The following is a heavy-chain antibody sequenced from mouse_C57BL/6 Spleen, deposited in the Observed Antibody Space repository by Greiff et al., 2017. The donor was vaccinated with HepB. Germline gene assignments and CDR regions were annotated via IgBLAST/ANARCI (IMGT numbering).Heavy chain of an antibody. D-gene: IGHD1-1*01. V-gene: IGHV5-12*01. CDR2: ISNGGGST. CDR3: ARHGPIYYGSLYAMDY. Sequence: EVHLVESGGGLVQPGGSLKLSCAASGFTFSDYYMYWVRQTPEKRLEWVAYISNGGGSTYYPDTVKGRFTISRDNAKNTLYLQMSRLKSEDTAMYYCARHGPIYYGSLYAMDYWGQGTSVTVSS. J-gene: IGHJ4*01. CDR1: GFTFSDYY.